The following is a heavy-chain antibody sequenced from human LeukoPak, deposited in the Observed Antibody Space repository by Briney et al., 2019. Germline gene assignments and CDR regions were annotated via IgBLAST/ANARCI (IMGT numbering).Heavy chain of an antibody. CDR2: IYTSGST. J-gene: IGHJ2*01. CDR1: GGSISSYY. Sequence: SETLSLTCTVSGGSISSYYWSWIRQPAGKGLEWIGRIYTSGSTNYNPSLKSRVSISVDTSKNQFSLNLNSVAAADTAVYYCARLAIRSTWYFDRWGRGTLVTVSS. CDR3: ARLAIRSTWYFDR. D-gene: IGHD3-10*01. V-gene: IGHV4-4*07.